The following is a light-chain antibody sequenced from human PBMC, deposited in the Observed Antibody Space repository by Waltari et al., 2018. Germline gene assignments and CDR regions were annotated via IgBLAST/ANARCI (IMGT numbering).Light chain of an antibody. CDR3: QQYNIWPWT. CDR2: RAS. V-gene: IGKV3-15*01. J-gene: IGKJ1*01. Sequence: ELVMTQSPATLSVSPGERASLPCRPSQSASTSLAWYQQTPGQAPRLLIYRASTRAAGIPDRFSGSGSGTEFTLTISSLQSEDSAIYYCQQYNIWPWTFGQGTKVDIK. CDR1: QSASTS.